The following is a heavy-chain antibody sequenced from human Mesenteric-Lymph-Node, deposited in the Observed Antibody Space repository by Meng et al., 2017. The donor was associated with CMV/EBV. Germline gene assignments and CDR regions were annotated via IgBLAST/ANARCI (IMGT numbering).Heavy chain of an antibody. CDR2: MNPNSGNT. V-gene: IGHV1-8*01. CDR1: GYTFTSYD. J-gene: IGHJ4*02. CDR3: ARGDFWSGYYAFDY. D-gene: IGHD3-3*01. Sequence: ASVKVSCKASGYTFTSYDINWVRQATGQGLEWMGWMNPNSGNTGYAQKFQGRVTMTRNTSISTAYMELSSLRSEDTAVYYCARGDFWSGYYAFDYWGQGTLVTVSS.